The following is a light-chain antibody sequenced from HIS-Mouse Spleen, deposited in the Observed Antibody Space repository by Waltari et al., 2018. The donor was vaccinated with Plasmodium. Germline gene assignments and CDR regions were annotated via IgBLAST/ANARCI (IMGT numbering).Light chain of an antibody. CDR2: AAS. CDR1: QGISSY. V-gene: IGKV1-9*01. Sequence: EIQLTQSPSFLSASVGDRVTIPCRASQGISSYLAWYQQKPGKAPKLLIYAASTLQSGVPSRFSGSGSGTEFTLTISSLQPEDFATYYCQQLNSYPLTFGGGTKVEIK. CDR3: QQLNSYPLT. J-gene: IGKJ4*01.